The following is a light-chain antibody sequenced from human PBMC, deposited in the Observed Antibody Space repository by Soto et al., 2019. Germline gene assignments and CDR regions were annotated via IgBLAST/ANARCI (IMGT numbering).Light chain of an antibody. V-gene: IGKV3-11*01. CDR2: DAS. Sequence: EIVLTQSPATLSLSPGERATLSCRASQSVSSYLAWYQQKPGQAPRLLIYDASNRATGIPARFSGSGSGTDFTLTISSLAPEVFAVYYCQQRSNWPTFGGGTKVEIK. J-gene: IGKJ4*01. CDR3: QQRSNWPT. CDR1: QSVSSY.